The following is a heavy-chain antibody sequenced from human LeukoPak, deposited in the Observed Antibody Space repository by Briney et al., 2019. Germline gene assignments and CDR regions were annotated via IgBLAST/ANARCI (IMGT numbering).Heavy chain of an antibody. D-gene: IGHD6-13*01. CDR1: GFTFSSYA. CDR2: ISGSGGST. Sequence: AGSLRLSCAASGFTFSSYAMSWVRQAPGKGLEWVSAISGSGGSTYYADSVKRRFTISRDNSKNTLYLQMNSLRAEDTAVYYCAKDSGGPGYTSSDFDYWGQGTLVTVSS. V-gene: IGHV3-23*01. CDR3: AKDSGGPGYTSSDFDY. J-gene: IGHJ4*02.